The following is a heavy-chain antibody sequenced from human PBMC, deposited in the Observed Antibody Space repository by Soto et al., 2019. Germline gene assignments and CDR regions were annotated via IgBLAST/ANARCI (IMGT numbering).Heavy chain of an antibody. CDR3: ARDWATDYGMDV. V-gene: IGHV1-3*01. D-gene: IGHD5-12*01. Sequence: ASVKVSCKASGYTFTSYAMHWVRQAPGQRLEWMGWINAGNGNTKYSQKFQGRVTITRDTSASTAYMELSSLRSEDTAVYYCARDWATDYGMDVWGQGTTVTVSS. J-gene: IGHJ6*02. CDR2: INAGNGNT. CDR1: GYTFTSYA.